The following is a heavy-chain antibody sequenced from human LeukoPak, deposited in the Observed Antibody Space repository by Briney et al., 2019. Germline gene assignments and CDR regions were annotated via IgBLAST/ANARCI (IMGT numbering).Heavy chain of an antibody. J-gene: IGHJ4*02. D-gene: IGHD2-2*01. CDR2: INDDSTDI. CDR1: GFPFSLYA. Sequence: GGSLRLSCAASGFPFSLYAMNWVRQAPGKGREWGSYINDDSTDIHYADSVKGRFSISRDSARNTLYLQLSSVRAEDTAVYYCARDTFQPGLIDSWGQGTLVTVSS. CDR3: ARDTFQPGLIDS. V-gene: IGHV3-21*05.